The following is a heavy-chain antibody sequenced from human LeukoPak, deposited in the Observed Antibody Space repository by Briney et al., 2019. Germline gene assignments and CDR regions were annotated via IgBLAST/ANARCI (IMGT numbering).Heavy chain of an antibody. CDR3: ARRGQQLVRDPPRNAYYYYMDV. J-gene: IGHJ6*03. Sequence: PSETLSLTCTVSGGSISSSSYYWGWIRQLPGKGLEWIGSIYYSGSTYYNPSLKSRVTISVDTSKNQFSLKLSSVTAADTAVYYCARRGQQLVRDPPRNAYYYYMDVWGKGTTVTISS. CDR1: GGSISSSSYY. D-gene: IGHD6-13*01. CDR2: IYYSGST. V-gene: IGHV4-39*01.